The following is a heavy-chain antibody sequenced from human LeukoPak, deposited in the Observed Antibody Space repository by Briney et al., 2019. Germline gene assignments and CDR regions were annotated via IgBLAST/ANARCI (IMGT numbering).Heavy chain of an antibody. CDR3: ARDWDQLVPSKGGPPRYFYFMDV. CDR1: GYTFTDYN. CDR2: IDPNRGGT. V-gene: IGHV1-2*07. Sequence: ASVKVSCKTSGYTFTDYNMHWVRQAPGQGPEWMGWIDPNRGGTNYAHRFQDRVTITRDTSISTVYMELNNLRADDTAVYYCARDWDQLVPSKGGPPRYFYFMDVWGKGTSVIVSS. D-gene: IGHD2-15*01. J-gene: IGHJ6*03.